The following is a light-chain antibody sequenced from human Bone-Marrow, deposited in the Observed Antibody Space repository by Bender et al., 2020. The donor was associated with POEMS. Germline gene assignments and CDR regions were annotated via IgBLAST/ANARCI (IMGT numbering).Light chain of an antibody. J-gene: IGLJ2*01. V-gene: IGLV2-23*02. CDR2: EVS. CDR1: SSDVGSYNL. CDR3: CSYSGTTTLRVHVV. Sequence: QSALTQPASVSGSPGQSITISCTGTSSDVGSYNLVSWYQQHPGKAPKVMIYEVSKRPSGVSDRFSGSKSGNTASLTISGLQADDEADYYCCSYSGTTTLRVHVVFGGGTKLTVL.